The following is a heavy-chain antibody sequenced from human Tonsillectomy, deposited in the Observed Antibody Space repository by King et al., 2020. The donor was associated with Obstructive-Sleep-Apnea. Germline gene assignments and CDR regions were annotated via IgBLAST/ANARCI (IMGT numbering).Heavy chain of an antibody. CDR1: GFTFDDYT. J-gene: IGHJ6*02. CDR2: ITWDGGST. D-gene: IGHD6-13*01. V-gene: IGHV3-43*01. CDR3: TKDMAAVGTTGYHYHGMDV. Sequence: VQLVESGGVVVQPGGSLRLSCAASGFTFDDYTMHWVRQAPGKGLEWVSLITWDGGSTYYADSVKGRFTISSDNSKNSLYLQMNSLRTEDTALYYCTKDMAAVGTTGYHYHGMDVWGQGTTVTVSS.